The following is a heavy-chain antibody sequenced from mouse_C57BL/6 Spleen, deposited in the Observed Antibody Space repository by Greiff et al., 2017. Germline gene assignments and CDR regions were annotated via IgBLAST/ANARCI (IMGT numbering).Heavy chain of an antibody. CDR2: IDPSDSET. CDR3: ARGDGSSYVAY. CDR1: GYTFTSYW. J-gene: IGHJ3*01. D-gene: IGHD1-1*01. V-gene: IGHV1-52*01. Sequence: VQLQQPGAALVRPGSSVKLSCKASGYTFTSYWMHWVKQRPIQGLEWIGNIDPSDSETHYNQKFKDKATLTVDKSSSTAYMQLSSLTSEDSAVYYCARGDGSSYVAYWGQGTLVTVSA.